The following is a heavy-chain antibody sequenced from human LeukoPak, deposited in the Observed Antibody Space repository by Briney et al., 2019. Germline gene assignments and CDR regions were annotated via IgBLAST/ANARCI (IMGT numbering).Heavy chain of an antibody. V-gene: IGHV4-61*02. Sequence: SQTLSLTCTVSGGSISSGSYYWSWIRQPAGKGLEWIGRIYTSGSTNYNPSLKSRVTISVDTSKNQFSLKLSSVTAADTAVYYCARLGGVAGLFQHWGQGTLVTVSS. J-gene: IGHJ1*01. CDR3: ARLGGVAGLFQH. D-gene: IGHD2-8*02. CDR2: IYTSGST. CDR1: GGSISSGSYY.